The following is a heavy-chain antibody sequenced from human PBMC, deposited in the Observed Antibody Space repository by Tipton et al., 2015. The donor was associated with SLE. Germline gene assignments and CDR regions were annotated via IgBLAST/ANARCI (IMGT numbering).Heavy chain of an antibody. CDR1: GGSISSYY. CDR3: ARLTSSSWYSFDY. Sequence: LRLSCTVSGGSISSYYWSWIRQPPGKGLEWIGYIYYSGSTNYNPSLKSRVTISVDTSKNQFSLKLGSVTAADTAVYYCARLTSSSWYSFDYWGQGTLVTVSS. V-gene: IGHV4-59*08. D-gene: IGHD6-13*01. J-gene: IGHJ4*02. CDR2: IYYSGST.